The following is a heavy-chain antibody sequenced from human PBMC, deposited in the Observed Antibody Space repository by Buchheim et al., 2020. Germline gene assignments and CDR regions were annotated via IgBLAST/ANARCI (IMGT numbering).Heavy chain of an antibody. CDR1: GGSLSGYY. CDR3: ARGGYCGGGCFSGSNYMDV. Sequence: QVQLQQWGAGLLKPSETLSLTCAVYGGSLSGYYWSWIRQPPGKGLEWIGEINHSGGTNYNSSLQSRVAISVDTSKNEFSLELSSATAADTAVYYCARGGYCGGGCFSGSNYMDVWDKGTT. J-gene: IGHJ6*03. V-gene: IGHV4-34*01. D-gene: IGHD2-15*01. CDR2: INHSGGT.